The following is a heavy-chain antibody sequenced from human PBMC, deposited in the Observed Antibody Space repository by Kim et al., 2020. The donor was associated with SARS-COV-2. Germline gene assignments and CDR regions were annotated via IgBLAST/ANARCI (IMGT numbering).Heavy chain of an antibody. CDR2: INHSGST. V-gene: IGHV4-34*01. CDR3: ARGNAVAATEDYYGMDV. J-gene: IGHJ6*02. D-gene: IGHD2-15*01. Sequence: SETLSLTCAVYGGSFSGYYWSWIRQPPGKGLEWIGEINHSGSTNYNPSLKSRVTISVDTSKNQFSLKLSSVTAADTAVYYCARGNAVAATEDYYGMDVWGQGTTVTVSS. CDR1: GGSFSGYY.